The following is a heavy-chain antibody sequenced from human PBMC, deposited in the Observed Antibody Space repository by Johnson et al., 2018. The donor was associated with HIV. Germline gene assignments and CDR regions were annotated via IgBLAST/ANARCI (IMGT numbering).Heavy chain of an antibody. Sequence: QVQLVESGGDVVQPGRSLRLSCAASGFTFSSYAMHWVRQAPGKGLEWVAVISYLGSQEFYADSVKGRFTNSGDNSKNMVYLQVNSLETEDTAVYYCAREKYNRSAATDAFDIWGQGTMVTVSS. CDR1: GFTFSSYA. D-gene: IGHD1-14*01. V-gene: IGHV3-30*04. J-gene: IGHJ3*02. CDR3: AREKYNRSAATDAFDI. CDR2: ISYLGSQE.